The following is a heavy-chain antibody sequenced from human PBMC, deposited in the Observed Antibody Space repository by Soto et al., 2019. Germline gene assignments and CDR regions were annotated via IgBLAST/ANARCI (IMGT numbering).Heavy chain of an antibody. CDR3: ARAQPFDY. V-gene: IGHV3-30-3*01. J-gene: IGHJ4*02. CDR2: ISYDGSNK. D-gene: IGHD5-18*01. Sequence: VQLVESGGGVVQPGRSLRLSCAASGFTFSSYTMHWVRQAPGKGLEWVAVISYDGSNKYYADSVKGRFTLSRDNSKNTLYLQMNSLRAEDTAVYYCARAQPFDYWGQGTLVTVSS. CDR1: GFTFSSYT.